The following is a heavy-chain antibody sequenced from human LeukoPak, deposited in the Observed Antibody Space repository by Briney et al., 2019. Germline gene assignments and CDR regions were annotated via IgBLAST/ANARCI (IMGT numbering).Heavy chain of an antibody. D-gene: IGHD3-16*01. Sequence: SETLSLTCTVSGGSISDYYRGWIRQPPGRGLEWIGYFYNSGSSTYNPSLKSRVTISVDTSKEQFSLKVNSVTAADTAVYYCTRGAGWLIDYWGQGILVTVSS. J-gene: IGHJ4*02. V-gene: IGHV4-59*01. CDR1: GGSISDYY. CDR3: TRGAGWLIDY. CDR2: FYNSGSS.